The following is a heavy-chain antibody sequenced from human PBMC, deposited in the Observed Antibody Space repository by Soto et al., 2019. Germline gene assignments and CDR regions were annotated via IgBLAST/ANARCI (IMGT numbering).Heavy chain of an antibody. Sequence: QVQLVESGGGLVKPGGPLRLSCAASGFTFSDYYMSWIRQAPGKGLEWVSYISSSSSYTNYADSVKGRFTISRDNAKNSLYLQMNSLRVEDTAVYYCARVRQDIVVVVAATDYWGQGTLVTVSS. CDR1: GFTFSDYY. V-gene: IGHV3-11*06. D-gene: IGHD2-15*01. CDR3: ARVRQDIVVVVAATDY. J-gene: IGHJ4*02. CDR2: ISSSSSYT.